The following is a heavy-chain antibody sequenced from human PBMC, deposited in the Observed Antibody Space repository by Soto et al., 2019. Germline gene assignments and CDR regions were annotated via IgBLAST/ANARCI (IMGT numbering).Heavy chain of an antibody. CDR1: GGTFSSYA. CDR2: IIPIFGTA. D-gene: IGHD5-18*01. CDR3: ARLRSKDRTWIPLASTTYYYYYGMDV. J-gene: IGHJ6*02. V-gene: IGHV1-69*13. Sequence: GASVKVSCKASGGTFSSYAISWVGQAPGQGLEWMGGIIPIFGTANYAQKFQGRVTITADESTSTAYMELSSLRSEDTAVYYCARLRSKDRTWIPLASTTYYYYYGMDVWGQGTTVTVSS.